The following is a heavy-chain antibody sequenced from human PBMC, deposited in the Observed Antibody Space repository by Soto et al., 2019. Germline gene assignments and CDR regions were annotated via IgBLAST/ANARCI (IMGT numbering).Heavy chain of an antibody. Sequence: GESLKISCKGSGYSFTSYWIGWVRQMPGKGLEWMGIIYPGDSDTRYSPSFQGQVTISADKSISTAYLQWSSLKASDTAMYYCARHVRDQLPRKRPYYYYYMDVWGKGTTVTVSS. J-gene: IGHJ6*03. CDR3: ARHVRDQLPRKRPYYYYYMDV. D-gene: IGHD2-2*01. V-gene: IGHV5-51*01. CDR2: IYPGDSDT. CDR1: GYSFTSYW.